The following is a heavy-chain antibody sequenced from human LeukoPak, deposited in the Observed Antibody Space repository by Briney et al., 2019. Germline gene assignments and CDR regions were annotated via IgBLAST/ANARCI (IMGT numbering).Heavy chain of an antibody. CDR2: INPNSGGT. Sequence: EASVTVSCTAPGYTFTNYGISWVRQAPGQGLEWMGWINPNSGGTYYAQTFQGRVTMTRDTSISIHYMELSSLRSDHSAVYYCARDQRGSGYSAYWGQGTLVTVSS. CDR1: GYTFTNYG. D-gene: IGHD3-22*01. V-gene: IGHV1-2*02. J-gene: IGHJ4*02. CDR3: ARDQRGSGYSAY.